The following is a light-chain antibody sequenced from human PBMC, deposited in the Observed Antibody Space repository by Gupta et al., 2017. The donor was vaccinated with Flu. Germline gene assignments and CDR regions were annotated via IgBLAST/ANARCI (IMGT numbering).Light chain of an antibody. CDR2: VNS. CDR3: AASDDNLNGHYV. J-gene: IGLJ1*01. CDR1: SSNIGSNN. V-gene: IGLV1-44*01. Sequence: QSVLAQPPSASATPGQRVTISCSGSSSNIGSNNVNWYQQVPGTAPKLLIYVNSKRRSGVPNRFSGSNSGTSASLAISGLQSEDEADYYCAASDDNLNGHYVFGTGTKVTVL.